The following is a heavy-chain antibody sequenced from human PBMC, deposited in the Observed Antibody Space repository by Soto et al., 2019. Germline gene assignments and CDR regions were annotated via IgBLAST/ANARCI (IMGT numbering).Heavy chain of an antibody. CDR2: ISYDGSNK. V-gene: IGHV3-30-3*01. Sequence: GGSLRLSYAASGFTFSSYAMHWVRQAPGKGLEWVAVISYDGSNKYYADPVKGRFTISRDNSKNTLYLQMNSLRAEDTAVYYCARDPTPAIAARSGVNAFDIWGQGTMVTVSS. J-gene: IGHJ3*02. CDR1: GFTFSSYA. CDR3: ARDPTPAIAARSGVNAFDI. D-gene: IGHD6-6*01.